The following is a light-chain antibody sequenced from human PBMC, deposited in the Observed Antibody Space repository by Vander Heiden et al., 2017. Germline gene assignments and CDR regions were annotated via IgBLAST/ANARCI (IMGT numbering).Light chain of an antibody. CDR2: EAS. V-gene: IGLV2-11*01. CDR1: SSDVGGYKF. J-gene: IGLJ2*01. CDR3: CSYAGNYHVV. Sequence: QSALTQPRSVSGSPGQSVTISCTGTSSDVGGYKFVSWYQEHPGKAPKLMIYEASKRPSGVPDRFSGSKSGNTASLTISGLQAEDEADYYCCSYAGNYHVVFGGGTKLTVL.